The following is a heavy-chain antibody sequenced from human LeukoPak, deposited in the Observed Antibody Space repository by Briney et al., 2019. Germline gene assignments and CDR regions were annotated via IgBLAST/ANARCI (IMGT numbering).Heavy chain of an antibody. CDR1: GFTFSSYG. CDR3: AKGTDSSGWYPYYYGMDV. J-gene: IGHJ6*02. D-gene: IGHD6-19*01. Sequence: PGGSLRLSCAASGFTFSSYGMHWVRQAPGKGLEWVAVISYDGSNKYYAVPVKGRFTISRDNSKNTLYLQMNSLRAEDTAVYYCAKGTDSSGWYPYYYGMDVWGQGTTVTVSS. CDR2: ISYDGSNK. V-gene: IGHV3-30*18.